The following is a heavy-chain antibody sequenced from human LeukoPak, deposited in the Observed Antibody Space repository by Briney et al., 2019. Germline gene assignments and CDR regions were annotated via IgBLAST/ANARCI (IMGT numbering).Heavy chain of an antibody. CDR2: IYYSGST. V-gene: IGHV4-30-4*08. CDR3: ARGGCGGDCLPYYYYYMDV. D-gene: IGHD2-21*01. Sequence: SETLSLTCTVSGGSISSGDYYWSWIRQPPGKGLEWIGYIYYSGSTYYNPSLKSRVTISVDTSKNQFSLKLSSVTAADTAAYYCARGGCGGDCLPYYYYYMDVWGKGTTVTVSS. CDR1: GGSISSGDYY. J-gene: IGHJ6*03.